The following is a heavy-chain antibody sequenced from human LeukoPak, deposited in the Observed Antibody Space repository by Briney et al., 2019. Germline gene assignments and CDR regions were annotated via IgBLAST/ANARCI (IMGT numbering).Heavy chain of an antibody. Sequence: GGSLRLSCAVSGFTFSNYAIHWVRQVPGKGLEWVSLISYDGSHKFYADSVKGRFTISRDNSNNTLCLQLNSLRGEDTAVYYCAKGRAQTTIYSIEFDYWGQGTLVTVSS. CDR2: ISYDGSHK. J-gene: IGHJ4*02. CDR1: GFTFSNYA. CDR3: AKGRAQTTIYSIEFDY. D-gene: IGHD3-3*01. V-gene: IGHV3-30*18.